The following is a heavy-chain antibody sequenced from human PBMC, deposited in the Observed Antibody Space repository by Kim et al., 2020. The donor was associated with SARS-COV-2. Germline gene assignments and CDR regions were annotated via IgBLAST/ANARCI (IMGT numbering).Heavy chain of an antibody. V-gene: IGHV4-31*03. CDR1: GGSISSGGYY. J-gene: IGHJ5*02. D-gene: IGHD5-12*01. CDR2: IYYSGST. CDR3: ASSTTYDWWFDP. Sequence: SETLSLTCTVSGGSISSGGYYWSWIRQHPGKGPEWIGYIYYSGSTYYNPSLKSRVTISVDTSKNQFSLKLSSVTAADTAVYYCASSTTYDWWFDPWGQGTLVTVSS.